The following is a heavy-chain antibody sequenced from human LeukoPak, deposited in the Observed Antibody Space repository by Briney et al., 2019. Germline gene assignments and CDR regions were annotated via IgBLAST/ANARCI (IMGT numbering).Heavy chain of an antibody. CDR2: IFPSGGEI. D-gene: IGHD2-8*02. CDR1: GFTFSSYE. V-gene: IGHV3-23*01. CDR3: ATFRQVLLPFES. J-gene: IGHJ4*02. Sequence: GGSLRLSCAANGFTFSSYEMNWVRQPPGKGLEWVSSIFPSGGEIHYADSVRGRFTISRDNSKSTLSLQMNSLRAEDTAIYYCATFRQVLLPFESWGQGTLVTVSS.